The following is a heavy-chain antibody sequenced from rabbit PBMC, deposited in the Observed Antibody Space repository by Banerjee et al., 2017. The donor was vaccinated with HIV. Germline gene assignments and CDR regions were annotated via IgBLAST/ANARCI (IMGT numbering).Heavy chain of an antibody. V-gene: IGHV1S40*01. D-gene: IGHD1-1*01. CDR2: IYAGKGST. CDR3: ARSTGSSDFKL. Sequence: SLEESGGDLVKPGASLTLTCTASGFSFRSSYYMSWVRQAPGKGLEWIGIIYAGKGSTDYASWVNGRFTISSDNAQNTVDLQMNSLTAADTATYFCARSTGSSDFKLWGPGTLVTVS. J-gene: IGHJ4*01. CDR1: GFSFRSSYY.